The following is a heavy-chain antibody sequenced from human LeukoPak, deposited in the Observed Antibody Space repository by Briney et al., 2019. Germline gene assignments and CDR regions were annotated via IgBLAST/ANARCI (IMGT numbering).Heavy chain of an antibody. CDR1: GYTFTGYY. Sequence: ASVKVSCKASGYTFTGYYMHWVRQAPGQGLEWMGWINPNSGGTNYAQKFQGRVTMTRDTSISTAYMELSRLRSDDTAVYYCASGREYCSGGSCYSSDNAFDIWGQGTMVTVSS. V-gene: IGHV1-2*02. J-gene: IGHJ3*02. CDR3: ASGREYCSGGSCYSSDNAFDI. CDR2: INPNSGGT. D-gene: IGHD2-15*01.